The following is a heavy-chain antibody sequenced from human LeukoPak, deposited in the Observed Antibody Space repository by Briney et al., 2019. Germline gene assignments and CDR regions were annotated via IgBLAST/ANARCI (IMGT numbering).Heavy chain of an antibody. CDR2: INPSGGST. CDR3: ARGASPAWFDP. CDR1: GYTFTSYY. D-gene: IGHD6-6*01. V-gene: IGHV1-46*01. J-gene: IGHJ5*02. Sequence: ASVKVSCKASGYTFTSYYMHWVRQAPGQGLEWMGIINPSGGSTSYAQKFQGRVTITRNTSISTAYMELSSLRSEDTAVYYCARGASPAWFDPWGQGTLVTVSS.